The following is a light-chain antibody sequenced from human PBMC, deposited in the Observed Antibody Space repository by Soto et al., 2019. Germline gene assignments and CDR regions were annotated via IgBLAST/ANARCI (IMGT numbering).Light chain of an antibody. J-gene: IGLJ2*01. CDR3: QTWGTGIHVV. CDR2: LNSDGSH. Sequence: VLTQSPSASASLGASVKLTCTLSSGHSSYAIAWHQQPPEKGPRYLMKLNSDGSHSKGDGIPDRFSGSSSGAERFLPISSLQSEDEADYYCQTWGTGIHVVFGGGTKLTVL. V-gene: IGLV4-69*01. CDR1: SGHSSYA.